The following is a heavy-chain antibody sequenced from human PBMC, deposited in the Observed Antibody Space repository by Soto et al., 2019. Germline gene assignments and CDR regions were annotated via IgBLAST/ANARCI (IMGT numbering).Heavy chain of an antibody. CDR3: ASHGRQLVDYYYGMDV. Sequence: QVQLVQSGAEXKKPGSSVKVSCKASGGTFSSYAISWVRQAPGQGLEWMGGIIPIFGTANYAQKFQGRVTITADESTSTAYMELSSLRSEDTAVYYCASHGRQLVDYYYGMDVWGQGTTVTVSS. CDR2: IIPIFGTA. CDR1: GGTFSSYA. J-gene: IGHJ6*02. V-gene: IGHV1-69*12. D-gene: IGHD6-6*01.